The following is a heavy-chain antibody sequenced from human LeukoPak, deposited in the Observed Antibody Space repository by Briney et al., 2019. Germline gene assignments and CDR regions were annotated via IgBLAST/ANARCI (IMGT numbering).Heavy chain of an antibody. CDR1: GCTFSNYG. V-gene: IGHV3-30*18. J-gene: IGHJ4*02. CDR2: ISYDGSNK. D-gene: IGHD3-22*01. Sequence: PGGSLRLSCAASGCTFSNYGIHWVRQAPGKGLEWVAVISYDGSNKYYAESVKGRFTISRDNSKNTLYLQMNSLRAEDTAVYYCAKGYGFDSSGSEHYFENWGQGILVTVSS. CDR3: AKGYGFDSSGSEHYFEN.